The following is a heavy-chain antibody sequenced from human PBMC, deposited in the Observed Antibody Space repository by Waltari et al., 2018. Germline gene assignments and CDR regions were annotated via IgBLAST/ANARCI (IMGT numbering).Heavy chain of an antibody. Sequence: QLQLQESGPGLVKPSETLSLTCTVSGGSISSSSYYWGWIRQPPGKGLEWIGSLYYSGSTYYNPSLKSRVTISVDTSKNQFSLKLSSVTAADTAVYYCARHPSRGYSYGPFDYWGQGTLVIVSS. CDR3: ARHPSRGYSYGPFDY. CDR1: GGSISSSSYY. D-gene: IGHD5-18*01. CDR2: LYYSGST. J-gene: IGHJ4*02. V-gene: IGHV4-39*01.